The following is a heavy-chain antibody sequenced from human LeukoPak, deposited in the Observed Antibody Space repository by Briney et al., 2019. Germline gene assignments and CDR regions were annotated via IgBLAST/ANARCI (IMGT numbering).Heavy chain of an antibody. J-gene: IGHJ3*02. CDR2: IYFSGST. V-gene: IGHV4-59*01. D-gene: IGHD1-14*01. CDR1: GGSISSYY. CDR3: AEATTPFDAFDI. Sequence: SETLSLTCTVSGGSISSYYWSCIPQPPGTGLEWIGYIYFSGSTNYNPSLKSRVTISVDTSKNQFSLKLSSVTAADTAVYYCAEATTPFDAFDIWGQGTMVTVSS.